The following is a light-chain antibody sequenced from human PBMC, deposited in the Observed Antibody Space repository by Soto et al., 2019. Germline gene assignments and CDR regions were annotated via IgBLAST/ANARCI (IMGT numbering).Light chain of an antibody. CDR2: GAF. CDR1: QDITRY. Sequence: DIQMTQSPSSLSASVGDRVIITCRASQDITRYLAWFQQKPGKAPKSLIYGAFILQGGVPSRFSGSGSGIDFTLTINSLQPEDFATYFCQQYATYPLSFGGGTSVDIK. V-gene: IGKV1-16*01. CDR3: QQYATYPLS. J-gene: IGKJ4*01.